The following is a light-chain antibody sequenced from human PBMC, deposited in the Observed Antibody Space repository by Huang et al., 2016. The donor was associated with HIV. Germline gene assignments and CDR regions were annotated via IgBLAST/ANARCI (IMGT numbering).Light chain of an antibody. CDR1: QGISSN. CDR3: LQYNNWPRT. J-gene: IGKJ2*01. Sequence: EMVMPQSPDTLSVSPGESVTLSCRASQGISSNLAWYQQKPGKAPRLLIHGASTRAAGIPSRFSGSGSEIAFSLTINSLQSEDSAIYYCLQYNNWPRTFGQGTKLEIK. CDR2: GAS. V-gene: IGKV3-15*01.